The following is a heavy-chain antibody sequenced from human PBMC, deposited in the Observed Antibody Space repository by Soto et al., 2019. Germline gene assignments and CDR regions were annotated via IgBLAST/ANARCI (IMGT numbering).Heavy chain of an antibody. J-gene: IGHJ5*02. D-gene: IGHD3-22*01. CDR3: AREGGAYYYDSSGYYYVSNWFDP. Sequence: ASVKVSCKASGGTFSSYAISWVRQAPGQGLEWMGGIIPIFGTANYAQKFQGRVTITADESTSTAYMELSSLRSEDTAVYYCAREGGAYYYDSSGYYYVSNWFDPWSQGTLVTVSS. CDR1: GGTFSSYA. V-gene: IGHV1-69*13. CDR2: IIPIFGTA.